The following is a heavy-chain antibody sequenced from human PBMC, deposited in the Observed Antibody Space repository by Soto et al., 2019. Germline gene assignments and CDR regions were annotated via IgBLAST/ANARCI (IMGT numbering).Heavy chain of an antibody. CDR2: INAYNDNT. Sequence: QVQLVQSGAEVKRPGASVKVSCKASGYTFTGYGISWVRQAPGQGLEWMGRINAYNDNTDYAQKFQGRVTLTTDTSTSQASLEMSSLTSDDTAVYFCARSTGSPYVYLEYWGQGTLVTVSS. CDR1: GYTFTGYG. CDR3: ARSTGSPYVYLEY. V-gene: IGHV1-18*01. D-gene: IGHD3-16*01. J-gene: IGHJ4*02.